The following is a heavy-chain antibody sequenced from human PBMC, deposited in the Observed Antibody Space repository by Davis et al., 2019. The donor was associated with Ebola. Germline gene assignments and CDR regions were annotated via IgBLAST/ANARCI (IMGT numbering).Heavy chain of an antibody. CDR3: ARGAAPGY. V-gene: IGHV3-30*02. J-gene: IGHJ4*02. D-gene: IGHD2-15*01. CDR1: GFTFNNYG. Sequence: PGGSLRLSCAASGFTFNNYGMNWVRQAPGKGLEWVAFIRYDGTDKFYADSVKGRFTISRDNSKNTLYLQMNSLRAEDTAMYYCARGAAPGYWGQGIRVTVSS. CDR2: IRYDGTDK.